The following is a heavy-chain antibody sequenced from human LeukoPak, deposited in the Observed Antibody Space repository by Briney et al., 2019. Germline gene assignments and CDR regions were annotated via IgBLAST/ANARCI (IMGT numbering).Heavy chain of an antibody. V-gene: IGHV3-53*01. CDR2: IYSGGST. CDR1: GFTVSSNY. J-gene: IGHJ6*03. Sequence: PGGSLRLSCAASGFTVSSNYMSWVRQAPGKGLEWVSVIYSGGSTYYADSVKGRFTISRDNSKNTLYLQMNSLRAEDTAVHYCARQSRGYSYGYLGYYYYMDVWGKGTSVTVSS. CDR3: ARQSRGYSYGYLGYYYYMDV. D-gene: IGHD5-18*01.